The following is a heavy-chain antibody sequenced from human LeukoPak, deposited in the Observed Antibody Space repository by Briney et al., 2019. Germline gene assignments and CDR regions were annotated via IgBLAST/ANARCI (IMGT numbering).Heavy chain of an antibody. CDR2: IYPGDSDT. Sequence: GESLKISCKGSGYSFTSYWIGCVRQMPGKGLEWMGIIYPGDSDTRYSPSFQGQVTISADKSISTAYLQWSSLKASDTAMYYCARGNLAHYYDSSGYFDYWGQGTLVTVSS. CDR1: GYSFTSYW. V-gene: IGHV5-51*01. CDR3: ARGNLAHYYDSSGYFDY. D-gene: IGHD3-22*01. J-gene: IGHJ4*02.